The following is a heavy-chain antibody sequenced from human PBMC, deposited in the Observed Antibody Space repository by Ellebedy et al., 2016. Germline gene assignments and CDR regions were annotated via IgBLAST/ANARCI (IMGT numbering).Heavy chain of an antibody. V-gene: IGHV4-59*12. CDR2: IYYSGST. Sequence: SETLSLTCTVSGGSISSYYWSWIRQPPGKGLEWIGYIYYSGSTNYNPSLKSRVTISVDTSKNQFSLKLSSVTAADTAVYYCARGGIAAADYWGQGTLVTVSS. CDR3: ARGGIAAADY. J-gene: IGHJ4*02. D-gene: IGHD6-13*01. CDR1: GGSISSYY.